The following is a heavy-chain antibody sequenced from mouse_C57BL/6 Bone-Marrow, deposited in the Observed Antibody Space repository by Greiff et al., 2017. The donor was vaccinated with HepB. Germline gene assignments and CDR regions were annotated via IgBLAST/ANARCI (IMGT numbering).Heavy chain of an antibody. V-gene: IGHV3-5*01. J-gene: IGHJ2*01. D-gene: IGHD4-1*01. CDR3: ARDKGANWDY. Sequence: EVQLQQSGPGLVKPSQTVFLTCTVTGISITTGNYRWSWIRQLPGNKLEWIGYIYYSGTITYNPSLTSRTTNTSDTPTNQFFLEMNSLTAEDTATYCCARDKGANWDYWGQGTTLTVSS. CDR1: GISITTGNYR. CDR2: IYYSGTI.